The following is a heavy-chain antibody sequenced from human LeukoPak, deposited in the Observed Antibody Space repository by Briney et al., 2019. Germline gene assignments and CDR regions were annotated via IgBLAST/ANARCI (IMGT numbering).Heavy chain of an antibody. Sequence: GVSLRLSCVASGITFSSYSMNWVRQAPGKGLEWVSSISSRSSYIYYADSVKGRFTISRDNAKNSLYLQMNSLRAEDTAVYYCAGAAAGYYYYYCMDVWGQGTTVTVSS. V-gene: IGHV3-21*01. D-gene: IGHD6-13*01. CDR2: ISSRSSYI. CDR3: AGAAAGYYYYYCMDV. J-gene: IGHJ6*02. CDR1: GITFSSYS.